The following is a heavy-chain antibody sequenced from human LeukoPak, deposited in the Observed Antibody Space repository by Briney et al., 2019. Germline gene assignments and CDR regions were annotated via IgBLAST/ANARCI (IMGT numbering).Heavy chain of an antibody. Sequence: KSGGSLRLSCAGSGFTFSDYSLGWVRQAPGKGLEWVSSISGSGTHKFYGDSVKGRFNISRDNAKNSLFLQMTSLRAEDTAVYYCARDWALTKWGRGTLVTVSS. J-gene: IGHJ4*02. CDR1: GFTFSDYS. V-gene: IGHV3-21*01. D-gene: IGHD7-27*01. CDR2: ISGSGTHK. CDR3: ARDWALTK.